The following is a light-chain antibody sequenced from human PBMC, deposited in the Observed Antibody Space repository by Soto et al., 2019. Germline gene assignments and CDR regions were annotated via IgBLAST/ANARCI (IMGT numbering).Light chain of an antibody. J-gene: IGLJ2*01. V-gene: IGLV2-8*01. CDR1: GSDIGSYNY. CDR3: SSYAGSNNHVI. CDR2: EVS. Sequence: QSVLTQPPSASGSPGQSVTISCTGTGSDIGSYNYVSWYQQYPGRAPRLLIFEVSERPSGVPDRFSGSKSGNTASLTVSGLQAEDEADYYCSSYAGSNNHVIFGAVTKLTVL.